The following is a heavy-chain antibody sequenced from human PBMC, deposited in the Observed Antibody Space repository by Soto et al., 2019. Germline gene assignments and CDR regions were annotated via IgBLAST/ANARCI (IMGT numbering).Heavy chain of an antibody. CDR2: IIPMFGIP. CDR1: GGTLSKHA. D-gene: IGHD6-19*01. CDR3: ARGGTSGWLKGAYDV. V-gene: IGHV1-69*01. Sequence: QVQLVQSGAEVKKPGSSVKVSCKASGGTLSKHAITWVRRAPGQGLEWLGGIIPMFGIPNYPQKFQGRVTISADDSTNTSHMELNSLTSEDTAIYYCARGGTSGWLKGAYDVWGQATMVTVS. J-gene: IGHJ3*01.